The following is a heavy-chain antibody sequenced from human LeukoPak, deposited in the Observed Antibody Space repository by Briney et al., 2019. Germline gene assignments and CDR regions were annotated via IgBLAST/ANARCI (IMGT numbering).Heavy chain of an antibody. Sequence: ASMKVSCKASGYTFTNYGISWVRQAPGQGLEWMGWISGYNGNTNYAQKFQGRVTMTTDTSTSTAYMELRSLRSDDTAVYYCAREGPASWDTAIRWFDPWGQGTLVTVSS. V-gene: IGHV1-18*01. CDR1: GYTFTNYG. D-gene: IGHD5-18*01. CDR3: AREGPASWDTAIRWFDP. J-gene: IGHJ5*02. CDR2: ISGYNGNT.